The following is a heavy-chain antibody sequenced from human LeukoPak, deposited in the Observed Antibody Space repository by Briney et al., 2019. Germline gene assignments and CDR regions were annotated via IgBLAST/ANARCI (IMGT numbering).Heavy chain of an antibody. CDR2: ISSSSSYI. D-gene: IGHD3-22*01. Sequence: PGGSLRLSCAASGFTFSSYSMNWVRQAPGKGLEWVSSISSSSSYIYYADSVKGRFTISRDNSKNTLYLQMNSLRAEDTAVYYCARDSFLPYYDTSGYPSWGQGTLVTVSS. CDR1: GFTFSSYS. V-gene: IGHV3-21*01. J-gene: IGHJ5*02. CDR3: ARDSFLPYYDTSGYPS.